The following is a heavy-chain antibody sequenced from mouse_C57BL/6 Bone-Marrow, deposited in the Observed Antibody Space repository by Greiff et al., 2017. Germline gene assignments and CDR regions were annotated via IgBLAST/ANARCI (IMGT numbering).Heavy chain of an antibody. CDR1: GYTFTDYY. V-gene: IGHV1-19*01. CDR3: ARRTTVNAFAY. Sequence: VQLQQSGPVLVKPGASVKMSCKASGYTFTDYYMNWVKQSHGKSLEWIGVINPYNGGTSYNQKFKGKATLTVDKSSSTAYMELNSLTSEDSAVYYCARRTTVNAFAYWGQGTLVNVSA. D-gene: IGHD1-1*01. J-gene: IGHJ3*01. CDR2: INPYNGGT.